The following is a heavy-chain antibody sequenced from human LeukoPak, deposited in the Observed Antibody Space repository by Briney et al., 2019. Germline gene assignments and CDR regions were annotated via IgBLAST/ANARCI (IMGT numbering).Heavy chain of an antibody. CDR1: GYTFTSYD. J-gene: IGHJ4*02. Sequence: ASVKVSCKASGYTFTSYDINWVRQAPGQGLEWMGWNSAYNGNTNHAQKLQGRVTMTTDTSTSTAYMELRSLRSDDTAVYYCARTPSTSETAAGSFDYWGQGTLVTVSS. CDR2: NSAYNGNT. V-gene: IGHV1-18*01. CDR3: ARTPSTSETAAGSFDY. D-gene: IGHD6-13*01.